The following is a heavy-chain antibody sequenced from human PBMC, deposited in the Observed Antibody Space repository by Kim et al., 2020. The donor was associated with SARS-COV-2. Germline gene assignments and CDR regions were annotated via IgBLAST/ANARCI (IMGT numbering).Heavy chain of an antibody. CDR1: GDSVSSKTGA. D-gene: IGHD1-20*01. CDR2: TYSRSKWFN. V-gene: IGHV6-1*01. J-gene: IGHJ6*02. CDR3: ACGIDMDV. Sequence: SQTLSLTCAISGDSVSSKTGAWSWIRQSPSRGLEWLARTYSRSKWFNDYAVSVKSQMTISPDTSKNQFSLHLNSVTPEDTAVYFCACGIDMDVWSQGTTV.